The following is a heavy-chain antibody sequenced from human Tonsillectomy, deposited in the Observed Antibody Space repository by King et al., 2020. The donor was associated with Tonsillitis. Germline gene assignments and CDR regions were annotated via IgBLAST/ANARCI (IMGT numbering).Heavy chain of an antibody. CDR2: INYTGNT. Sequence: LQLQESGPGLVKPSETLSLTCTVSGGSITSSTHYWGWIRQPPGKGLEWIGTINYTGNTYYNPSLKSRVTISADTSNNQFSLKLNSVTATDTAVYFCARGDWGILFDYWGQGTLVSVSS. D-gene: IGHD3/OR15-3a*01. V-gene: IGHV4-39*01. CDR3: ARGDWGILFDY. CDR1: GGSITSSTHY. J-gene: IGHJ4*02.